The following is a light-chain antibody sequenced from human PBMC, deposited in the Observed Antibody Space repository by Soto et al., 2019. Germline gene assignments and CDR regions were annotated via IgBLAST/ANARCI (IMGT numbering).Light chain of an antibody. CDR3: QQYNNWPPIT. CDR1: QSVSSN. V-gene: IGKV3-15*01. J-gene: IGKJ5*01. CDR2: GAS. Sequence: IVITYSPSTLSMYTGERATLSCRASQSVSSNLAWYQQKPGQAPRLLIYGASTRATGIPARFSGSGSGTEFTLTISSLQSEDFAVYYCQQYNNWPPITFGQGTRLEIK.